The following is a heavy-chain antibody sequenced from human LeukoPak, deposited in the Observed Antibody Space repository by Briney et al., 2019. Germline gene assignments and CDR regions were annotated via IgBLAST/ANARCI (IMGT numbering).Heavy chain of an antibody. CDR3: ARASVGATYFDY. D-gene: IGHD1-26*01. V-gene: IGHV4-61*02. CDR2: IYTSGST. CDR1: GGSISSGSYY. Sequence: SETLSLTCTVSGGSISSGSYYWSWIRQPAGKGLEWIGRIYTSGSTNYNPSLKSRVTISVDTSKNQFSLKLSSVTAADTAVYYCARASVGATYFDYWGQGTLVTVSS. J-gene: IGHJ4*02.